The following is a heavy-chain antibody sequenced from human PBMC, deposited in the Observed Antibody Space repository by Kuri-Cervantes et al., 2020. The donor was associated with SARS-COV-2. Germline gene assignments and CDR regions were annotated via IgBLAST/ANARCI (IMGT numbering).Heavy chain of an antibody. V-gene: IGHV1-3*01. CDR2: INAGNGNT. J-gene: IGHJ6*02. Sequence: ASVKVSCKASGYTFTSYAMHWVRQAPGQRLEWMGWINAGNGNTKYSQKFQGRVTITRDTSASTAYMELSSLRSEDTAVYYCAREGAGTLYTSRYYGMDVWGQGTTVTVSS. CDR1: GYTFTSYA. CDR3: AREGAGTLYTSRYYGMDV. D-gene: IGHD3-10*01.